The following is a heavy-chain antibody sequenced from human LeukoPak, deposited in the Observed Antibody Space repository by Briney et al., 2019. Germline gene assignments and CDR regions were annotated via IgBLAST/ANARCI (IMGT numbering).Heavy chain of an antibody. CDR1: GGSISSYY. CDR2: IYYSGST. D-gene: IGHD3-9*01. Sequence: PSETLSLTCTVSGGSISSYYWSWIRQPPGKGLEWIGYIYYSGSTKYNPSLKSRVTISVDTPKNQFSLKLSSVTAADTAVYYCARAPPYYDILTGYWRYYGMDVWGQGTTVTVSS. CDR3: ARAPPYYDILTGYWRYYGMDV. J-gene: IGHJ6*02. V-gene: IGHV4-59*01.